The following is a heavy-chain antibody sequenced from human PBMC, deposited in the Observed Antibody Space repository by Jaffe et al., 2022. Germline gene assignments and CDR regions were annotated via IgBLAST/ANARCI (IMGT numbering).Heavy chain of an antibody. V-gene: IGHV4-38-2*01. CDR3: ARGDRPQRWFDP. CDR2: IYHSGDT. D-gene: IGHD3-10*01. Sequence: QVQLQESGPGLVKPSETLSLTCAVSGYSISNGYYWAWIRQPPGKGLEWIANIYHSGDTYYNPSLESRVTISVDTSNNQFSLNLNSMTAADTAVYFCARGDRPQRWFDPWGQGTLVTVSS. J-gene: IGHJ5*02. CDR1: GYSISNGYY.